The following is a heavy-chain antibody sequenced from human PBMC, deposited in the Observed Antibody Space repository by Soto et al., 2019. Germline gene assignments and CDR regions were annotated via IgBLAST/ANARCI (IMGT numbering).Heavy chain of an antibody. CDR2: IYYSGST. D-gene: IGHD3-22*01. Sequence: QVQLQESGPGLVKPSETLSLTCTVSGGSISSYYWSWIRQPPGKGLEWIGYIYYSGSTNYNPSLKGRVTISVDTSKNQCSLKLSSGTAADTAVYYCAGRASRYYYDSSGYFDYWGQGTLVTVSS. CDR3: AGRASRYYYDSSGYFDY. J-gene: IGHJ4*02. V-gene: IGHV4-59*01. CDR1: GGSISSYY.